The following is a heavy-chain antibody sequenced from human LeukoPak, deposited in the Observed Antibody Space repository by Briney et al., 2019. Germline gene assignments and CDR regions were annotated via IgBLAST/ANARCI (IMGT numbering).Heavy chain of an antibody. CDR2: IYYSGSA. J-gene: IGHJ4*02. CDR3: ARGGSNFAD. V-gene: IGHV4-61*08. Sequence: SETLSLTCTVSGGSISSGDYYWSWIRQPPGKGLEWIAYIYYSGSANYNPSLKSRVTISVDTSKNQFSLKLSSVTAADTAVYYCARGGSNFADWGQGTLVTVSS. D-gene: IGHD1-26*01. CDR1: GGSISSGDYY.